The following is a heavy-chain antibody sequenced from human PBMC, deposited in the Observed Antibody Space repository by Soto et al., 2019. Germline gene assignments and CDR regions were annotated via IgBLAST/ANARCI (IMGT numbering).Heavy chain of an antibody. D-gene: IGHD5-12*01. V-gene: IGHV1-58*01. CDR1: GFTFTCSA. Sequence: SVKVSCKASGFTFTCSAVPWVPPARLRRLEWIGWTVVGSGNTNYAQKFQERGTITRDMSTSTAYMELSSQRSEDTGVYYCAPDGGYDYNWFDPAG. CDR3: APDGGYDYNWFDP. J-gene: IGHJ5*02. CDR2: TVVGSGNT.